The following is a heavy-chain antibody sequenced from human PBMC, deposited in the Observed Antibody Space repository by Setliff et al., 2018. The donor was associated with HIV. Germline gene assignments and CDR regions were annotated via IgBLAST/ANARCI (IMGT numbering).Heavy chain of an antibody. CDR2: IYANGYA. V-gene: IGHV4-4*07. CDR1: GDSVSNYY. D-gene: IGHD3-10*01. CDR3: ARILISYGSGTHKYFDY. Sequence: SDTLSLTCSVSGDSVSNYYWSWIRQPAGKGLEYIGRIYANGYANYNPPLKSRVTMSVDTSKNQFSLNLTSATAADTATYYCARILISYGSGTHKYFDYWGQGTVVTVSS. J-gene: IGHJ4*02.